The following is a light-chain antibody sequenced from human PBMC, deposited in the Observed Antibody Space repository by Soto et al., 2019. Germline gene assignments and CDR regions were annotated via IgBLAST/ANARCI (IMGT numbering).Light chain of an antibody. V-gene: IGLV2-11*01. Sequence: QAVVTQPRSVSGSPGQSVTISCTGTSSDVGGYNYVSWYQQHPGKAPKLMIYDVSKWPSGVPDRFSGSKSGNTASLTISGLQAEDEADYYCCSYAGSYTWVFGGGTKVTVL. CDR2: DVS. CDR1: SSDVGGYNY. CDR3: CSYAGSYTWV. J-gene: IGLJ3*02.